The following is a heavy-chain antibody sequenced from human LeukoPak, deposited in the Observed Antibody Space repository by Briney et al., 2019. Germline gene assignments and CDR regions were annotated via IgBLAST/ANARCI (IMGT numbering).Heavy chain of an antibody. J-gene: IGHJ6*04. D-gene: IGHD3-16*01. CDR3: ARVSTFRCFFSMDV. Sequence: PSETLSLTCAVYGGSFSGYYWSWIRQPPGKGLEWIGEINHSGSTNYNPSLKSRVTISVDTSKNQFYLKMSTVTAADTAVYYCARVSTFRCFFSMDVWGKGTTVTVSS. CDR1: GGSFSGYY. V-gene: IGHV4-34*01. CDR2: INHSGST.